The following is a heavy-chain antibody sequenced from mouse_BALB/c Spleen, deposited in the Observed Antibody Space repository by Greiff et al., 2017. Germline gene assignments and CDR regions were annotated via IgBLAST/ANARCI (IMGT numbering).Heavy chain of an antibody. CDR2: ISSGSSTI. V-gene: IGHV5-17*02. CDR1: GFTFSSFG. D-gene: IGHD2-2*01. CDR3: ARYGYGFDY. Sequence: EVQRVESGGGLVQPGGSRKLSCAASGFTFSSFGMHWVRQAPEKGLEWVAYISSGSSTIYYADTVKGRFTISRDNPKNTLFLQMTSLRSEDTAMYYCARYGYGFDYWGQGTTLTVSS. J-gene: IGHJ2*01.